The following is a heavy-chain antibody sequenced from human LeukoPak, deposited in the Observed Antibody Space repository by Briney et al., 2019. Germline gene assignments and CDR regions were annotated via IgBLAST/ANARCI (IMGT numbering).Heavy chain of an antibody. Sequence: PSETLSLTCAVSGGSISSGGYSWSWIRQPPGKGLEWIGYIYRSGSTYYNPSLKSRVTISVDRSKNQFSLKLSSVTAADTAVYYCAGGPITSMDVWGQGTTVTVSS. V-gene: IGHV4-30-2*01. CDR3: AGGPITSMDV. D-gene: IGHD5-12*01. J-gene: IGHJ6*01. CDR1: GGSISSGGYS. CDR2: IYRSGST.